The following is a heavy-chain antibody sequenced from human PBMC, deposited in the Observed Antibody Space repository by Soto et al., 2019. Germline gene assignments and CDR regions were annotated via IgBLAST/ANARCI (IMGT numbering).Heavy chain of an antibody. CDR3: ARDSGAKLSSS. D-gene: IGHD6-13*01. J-gene: IGHJ4*02. Sequence: GASVKVSCKASGGTFSSYRINWVRQAPGQGLEWVGGIVPIYRTADYAQKFQGRVTITADESARTAYMELRSLKSQDTAVYYCARDSGAKLSSSWGQGTLVTGSS. CDR1: GGTFSSYR. V-gene: IGHV1-69*13. CDR2: IVPIYRTA.